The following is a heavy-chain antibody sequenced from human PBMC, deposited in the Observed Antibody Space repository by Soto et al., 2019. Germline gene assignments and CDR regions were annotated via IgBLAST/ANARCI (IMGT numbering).Heavy chain of an antibody. Sequence: GGSLRLSCTASGFSFTMYGMTWVRQAPGKGLEWVSAVSGSGSTTYYADSVKGRFIISRDNAKSTSYLHMNSLRAEDTAVYYCVRDMQLWRLDSWGQGTLVTVSS. CDR1: GFSFTMYG. CDR2: VSGSGSTT. J-gene: IGHJ4*02. D-gene: IGHD2-15*01. CDR3: VRDMQLWRLDS. V-gene: IGHV3-23*01.